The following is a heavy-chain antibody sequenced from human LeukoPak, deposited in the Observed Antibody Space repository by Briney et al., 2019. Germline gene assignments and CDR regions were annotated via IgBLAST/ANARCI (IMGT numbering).Heavy chain of an antibody. CDR2: VNTVSSYI. J-gene: IGHJ4*02. CDR1: GFTFSDYS. CDR3: ARLRRNSDRSDFFYYYDH. Sequence: GGSLRLSCAASGFTFSDYSMNWVRQAPGKGLEWVASVNTVSSYIYYPDSMRGRFTISRDNAKNSLFLQMNSLRAEDTAVYYCARLRRNSDRSDFFYYYDHWGQGTLVTVSS. D-gene: IGHD3-22*01. V-gene: IGHV3-21*01.